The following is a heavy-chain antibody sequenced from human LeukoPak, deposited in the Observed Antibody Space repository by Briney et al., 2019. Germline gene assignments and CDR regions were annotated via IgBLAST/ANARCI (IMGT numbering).Heavy chain of an antibody. CDR3: ASSKGYYMDV. J-gene: IGHJ6*03. CDR2: IKPSGASP. V-gene: IGHV1-46*03. CDR1: GYTFTSYY. Sequence: ASVKVSCKASGYTFTSYYMHWVRQAPGQGLEWMGIIKPSGASPSYAQKFQGRVTMTRDTSTGTVYVELSSLRSEDTAVYYCASSKGYYMDVWGKGTTVTIS.